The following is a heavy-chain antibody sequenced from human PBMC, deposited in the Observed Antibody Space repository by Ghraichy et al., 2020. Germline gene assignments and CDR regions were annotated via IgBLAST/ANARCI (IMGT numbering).Heavy chain of an antibody. CDR1: GFTFSSYG. J-gene: IGHJ4*02. CDR2: IRYDGSNK. D-gene: IGHD3-22*01. CDR3: AKDPNPYYYDTAAADY. Sequence: GGSLRLSCAASGFTFSSYGMHWVRQAPGKGLEWVAFIRYDGSNKYYADSVKGRFTISRDNSKNTLYLQMNSLRAEDTAVYYCAKDPNPYYYDTAAADYWGQGTLVTVSS. V-gene: IGHV3-30*02.